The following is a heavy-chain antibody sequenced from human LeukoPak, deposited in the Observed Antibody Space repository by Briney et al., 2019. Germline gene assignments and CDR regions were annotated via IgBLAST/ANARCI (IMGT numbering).Heavy chain of an antibody. V-gene: IGHV3-21*01. Sequence: PGGSLRLSCAASGFTFSSYSVNWVRQAPGKGLEWVSSISSSSSYIYYADSVKGRFTISRDNAKNSLYLQMNSLRAEDTAVYYCARDRGTAFDYWGQGTLVTVSS. J-gene: IGHJ4*02. CDR3: ARDRGTAFDY. CDR2: ISSSSSYI. CDR1: GFTFSSYS. D-gene: IGHD3-10*01.